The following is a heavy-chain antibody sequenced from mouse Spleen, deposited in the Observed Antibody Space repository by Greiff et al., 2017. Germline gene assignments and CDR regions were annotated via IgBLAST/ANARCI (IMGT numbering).Heavy chain of an antibody. CDR2: ISSGGSYT. D-gene: IGHD3-3*01. Sequence: EVQLVESGGDLVKPGGSLKLSCAASGFTFSSYGMSWVRQTPDKRLEWVATISSGGSYTYYPDSVKGRFTISRDNAKNTLYLQMSSLKSEDTAMYYCARQGLGMYAMDYWGQGTSVTVSS. V-gene: IGHV5-6*01. CDR3: ARQGLGMYAMDY. CDR1: GFTFSSYG. J-gene: IGHJ4*01.